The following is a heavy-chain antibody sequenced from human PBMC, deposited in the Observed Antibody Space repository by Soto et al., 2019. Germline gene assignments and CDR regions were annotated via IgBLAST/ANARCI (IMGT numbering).Heavy chain of an antibody. Sequence: QVQLVGSGGGVVQPGRSLRLSCAASGFTFSNHGMHWVRQAPGKGLEWVAVISYDGSNKYYADSVKGRFTSSRDNSENTLYLQMDSLRAEDTAVYYCAKDHLPTTVTTPWFDPWGQGTLVTVSS. D-gene: IGHD4-17*01. V-gene: IGHV3-30*18. CDR3: AKDHLPTTVTTPWFDP. CDR2: ISYDGSNK. CDR1: GFTFSNHG. J-gene: IGHJ5*02.